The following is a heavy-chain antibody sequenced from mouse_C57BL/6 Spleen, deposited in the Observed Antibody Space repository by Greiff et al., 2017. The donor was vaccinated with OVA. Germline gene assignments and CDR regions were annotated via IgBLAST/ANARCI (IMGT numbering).Heavy chain of an antibody. CDR1: GYTFTDYE. D-gene: IGHD2-2*01. CDR2: IDPETGGT. Sequence: VKLVESGAELVRPGASVTLSCKASGYTFTDYEMHWVKQTPVHGLEWIGAIDPETGGTAYNQKFKGKAILTADKSSSTAYMELRSLTSEDSAVYYCTRWFFDYWGQGTTLTVSS. V-gene: IGHV1-15*01. J-gene: IGHJ2*01. CDR3: TRWFFDY.